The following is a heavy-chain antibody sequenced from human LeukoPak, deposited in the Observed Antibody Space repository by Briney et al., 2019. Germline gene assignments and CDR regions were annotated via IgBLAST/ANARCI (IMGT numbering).Heavy chain of an antibody. CDR1: GFTFSTSA. V-gene: IGHV3-48*04. J-gene: IGHJ4*02. D-gene: IGHD5-18*01. Sequence: GGSLRLSRAASGFTFSTSAMNWVRQAPGKGLEWVSYISGISGTIYYADSVKGRFTISRDNAENSLYLQMNSLRAEDTAVYYCARGPDTGHYFDYWGQGTLVTVSS. CDR3: ARGPDTGHYFDY. CDR2: ISGISGTI.